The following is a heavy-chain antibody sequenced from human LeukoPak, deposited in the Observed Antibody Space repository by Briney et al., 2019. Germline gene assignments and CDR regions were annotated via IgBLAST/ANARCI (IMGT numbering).Heavy chain of an antibody. D-gene: IGHD5-12*01. J-gene: IGHJ4*02. V-gene: IGHV3-21*01. Sequence: GGSLRLSCAASGFTFSSYSMNWVRRAPGKGLEWVSSISSSSSYIYYADSVKGRFTISRDNSKNTLYLQMSSLRAEDTAVYYCVKPLGSSGYGYFFDYWGQGTLVTVSS. CDR3: VKPLGSSGYGYFFDY. CDR1: GFTFSSYS. CDR2: ISSSSSYI.